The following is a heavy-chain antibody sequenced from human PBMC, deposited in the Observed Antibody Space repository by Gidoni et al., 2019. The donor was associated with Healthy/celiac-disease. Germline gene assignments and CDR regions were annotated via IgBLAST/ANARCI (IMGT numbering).Heavy chain of an antibody. CDR2: IRSKAYGGTT. CDR1: GFTFGDYA. CDR3: TRYDDFYSNYRGPNYYYYGMDV. J-gene: IGHJ6*02. Sequence: EVQLVESGGGLVQPGRSLRLSCTASGFTFGDYAMSWVRQAPGKGLEWVGFIRSKAYGGTTEYAASVKGRFTISRDDSKSIAYLQMNSLKTEDTAVYYCTRYDDFYSNYRGPNYYYYGMDVWGQGTTVTVSS. V-gene: IGHV3-49*04. D-gene: IGHD4-4*01.